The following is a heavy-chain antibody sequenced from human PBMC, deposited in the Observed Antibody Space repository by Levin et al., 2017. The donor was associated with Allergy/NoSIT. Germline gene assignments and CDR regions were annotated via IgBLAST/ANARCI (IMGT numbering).Heavy chain of an antibody. CDR1: GGTFSSYA. Sequence: ASVKVSCKASGGTFSSYAISWVRQAPGQGLEWMGGIIPIFGTANYAQKFQGRVTITADESTSTAYMELSSLRSEDTAVYYCAIRPDGIAAHPYCFDYWGQGTLVTVSS. J-gene: IGHJ4*02. CDR3: AIRPDGIAAHPYCFDY. CDR2: IIPIFGTA. D-gene: IGHD6-6*01. V-gene: IGHV1-69*13.